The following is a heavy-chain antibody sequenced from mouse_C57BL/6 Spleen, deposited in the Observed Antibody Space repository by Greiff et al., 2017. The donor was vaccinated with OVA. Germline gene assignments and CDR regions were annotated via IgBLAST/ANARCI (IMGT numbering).Heavy chain of an antibody. J-gene: IGHJ2*01. D-gene: IGHD2-3*01. CDR2: IYPGDGDT. CDR1: GYAFSSSW. CDR3: ASYDYLDY. Sequence: VQLQQSGPELVKPGASVKISCKASGYAFSSSWMNWVKQRPGKGLEWIGRIYPGDGDTNYNGKFKGKATLTADKSSSTAYMQLSSLTSEDSAVYFCASYDYLDYWGKGTTLTVSS. V-gene: IGHV1-82*01.